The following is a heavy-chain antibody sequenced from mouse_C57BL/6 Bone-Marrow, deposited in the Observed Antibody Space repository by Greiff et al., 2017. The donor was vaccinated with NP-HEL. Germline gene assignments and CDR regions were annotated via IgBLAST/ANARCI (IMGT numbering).Heavy chain of an antibody. D-gene: IGHD2-4*01. CDR2: IYPGDGDT. CDR1: GYAFSSYW. Sequence: QVQLKQSGAELVKPGASVKISCKASGYAFSSYWMNWVKQRPGKGLEWIGQIYPGDGDTNYNGKFKGKATLTADKSSSTAYMQLSSLTSEDSAVYFCARDYDGPYYAMDYWGQGTSVTVSS. V-gene: IGHV1-80*01. J-gene: IGHJ4*01. CDR3: ARDYDGPYYAMDY.